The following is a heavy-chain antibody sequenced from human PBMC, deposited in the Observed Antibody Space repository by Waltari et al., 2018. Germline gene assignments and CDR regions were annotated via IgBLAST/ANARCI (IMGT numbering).Heavy chain of an antibody. CDR2: FVPERRDT. D-gene: IGHD2-15*01. J-gene: IGHJ4*02. Sequence: VQLIQSGAEVKKPGASVRLSCKVSGYSLTELSIHWVRQPPGKGIEWMGGFVPERRDTNYAKRFKCRVTMTEDTATDTAYMELRSLTSDDTAVVYCATDWGYCSDDSCYVGERGDYWGQGTLVTVSS. CDR1: GYSLTELS. V-gene: IGHV1-24*01. CDR3: ATDWGYCSDDSCYVGERGDY.